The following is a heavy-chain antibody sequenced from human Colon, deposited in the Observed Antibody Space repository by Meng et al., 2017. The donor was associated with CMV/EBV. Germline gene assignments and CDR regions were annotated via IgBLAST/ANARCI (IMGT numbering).Heavy chain of an antibody. J-gene: IGHJ4*02. D-gene: IGHD3-22*01. CDR1: GFIVSSNY. V-gene: IGHV3-66*01. CDR2: IFTDDRT. Sequence: EVRVVGSGGGWGQPGGSLRLSCAASGFIVSSNYMNWVRQAPGKGLEWVSVIFTDDRTYYADSVKGRFTISRDDSKNTVSLQMNSLRAEDTAVYYCAREYFYDKGRRSFDLWGQGTLVTVSS. CDR3: AREYFYDKGRRSFDL.